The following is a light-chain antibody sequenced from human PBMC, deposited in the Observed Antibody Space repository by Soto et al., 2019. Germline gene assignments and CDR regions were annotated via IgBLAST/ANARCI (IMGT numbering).Light chain of an antibody. CDR3: QQYYSTPPT. CDR1: QTVLYSSNNKNY. Sequence: DIVMTQSPDSLAVSLGERATINCKSNQTVLYSSNNKNYLAWYQQKPGQPPKLXIYWASTRESGVPDRFSGSGSGTDFTLTISSLQAEDVAVYYCQQYYSTPPTFGQGTKVDIK. V-gene: IGKV4-1*01. CDR2: WAS. J-gene: IGKJ1*01.